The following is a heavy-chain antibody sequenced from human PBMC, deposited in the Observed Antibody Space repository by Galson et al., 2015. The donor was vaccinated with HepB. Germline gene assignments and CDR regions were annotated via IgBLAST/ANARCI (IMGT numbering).Heavy chain of an antibody. D-gene: IGHD2-21*01. CDR3: AGGETPYYFDY. Sequence: SVKVSCKASGYTFTSYYMHWVRQAPGQGLEWMGIINPSGGSTSYAQKLQGRVTMTRDTSTSTVYMELSSLRSEDTAVYYCAGGETPYYFDYWGQGTLVTVSS. J-gene: IGHJ4*02. V-gene: IGHV1-46*04. CDR1: GYTFTSYY. CDR2: INPSGGST.